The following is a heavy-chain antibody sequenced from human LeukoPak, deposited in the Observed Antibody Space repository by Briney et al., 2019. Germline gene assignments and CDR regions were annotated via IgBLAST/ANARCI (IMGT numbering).Heavy chain of an antibody. D-gene: IGHD2-15*01. Sequence: GGSLRLSCAASGFTVSTNYMSWVRQAPGKGLEWVSVIYNGGTTYYADSVKGRFTIPRDNSKNTLYLQMNSLKTEDTAVYYCTTWGYYGIKSPFGYWGQGTLVTVSS. CDR3: TTWGYYGIKSPFGY. J-gene: IGHJ4*02. V-gene: IGHV3-53*01. CDR1: GFTVSTNY. CDR2: IYNGGTT.